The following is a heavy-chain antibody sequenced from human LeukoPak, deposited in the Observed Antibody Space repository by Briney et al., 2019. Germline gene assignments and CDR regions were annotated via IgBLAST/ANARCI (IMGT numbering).Heavy chain of an antibody. CDR1: GVSITSGSYY. CDR3: ARGASPKDAVFFDY. D-gene: IGHD3-16*01. CDR2: VHSSGDI. Sequence: SETLSLTCSVSGVSITSGSYYWGWIRQSAGKGLEWIGRVHSSGDIYHNAAFRSRAAVSGDASKNQFSLQLASVTAAATAVYYCARGASPKDAVFFDYWGQGALITVSS. V-gene: IGHV4-61*02. J-gene: IGHJ4*02.